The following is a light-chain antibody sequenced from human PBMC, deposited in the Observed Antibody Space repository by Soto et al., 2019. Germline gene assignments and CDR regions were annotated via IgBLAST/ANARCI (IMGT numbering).Light chain of an antibody. CDR1: QSIRNN. J-gene: IGKJ4*01. CDR2: GVS. V-gene: IGKV3-15*01. CDR3: QQYDNWPF. Sequence: ILMTQSAATLSVSPGERATLSCRASQSIRNNLAWYRQKPGQAPRLLIYGVSTRATGIPARFSGSGSGTEFTLTISSLQSEDFAVYYCQQYDNWPFFGGGTKVDIK.